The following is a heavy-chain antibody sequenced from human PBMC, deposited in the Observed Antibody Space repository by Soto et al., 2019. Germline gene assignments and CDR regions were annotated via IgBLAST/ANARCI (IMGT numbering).Heavy chain of an antibody. CDR2: IIPILGIA. J-gene: IGHJ4*02. CDR3: ARGDSFILRR. CDR1: GGTFSSYT. V-gene: IGHV1-69*02. D-gene: IGHD3-10*01. Sequence: QGQLVQSGAEVKKPGSSVKVSCKASGGTFSSYTISWVRQAPGQGLEGMGRIIPILGIANYAQKFQGRVTITADKSTSTAYMELSSLRSEDTAVYYCARGDSFILRRWGQGTLVTVSS.